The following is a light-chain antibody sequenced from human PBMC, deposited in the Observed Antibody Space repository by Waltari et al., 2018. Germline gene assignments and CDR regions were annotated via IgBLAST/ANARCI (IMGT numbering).Light chain of an antibody. CDR1: SGSVSILNY. V-gene: IGLV8-61*01. CDR3: TVYTGNGNCV. J-gene: IGLJ3*02. Sequence: TVINQPRLFSLAPGAPVTLPCGLGSGSVSILNYPSWYPQTPGQAPRLLMYSTNTRPSGIPDRFSGAMPGDKAALTISGPQADDEADYYCTVYTGNGNCVFGRGTTLTVL. CDR2: STN.